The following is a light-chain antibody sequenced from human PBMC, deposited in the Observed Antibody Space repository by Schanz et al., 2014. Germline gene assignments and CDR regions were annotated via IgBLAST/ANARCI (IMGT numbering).Light chain of an antibody. CDR3: CSYAGSPWL. CDR2: DVS. J-gene: IGLJ3*02. Sequence: QSALTQPASVSGSPGQSITISCTGTSSDVGGFDYVSWYQQFPGKAPKLLIYDVSNRPSGVSNRFSGSKSGNTASLTISGLQAEDEANYYCCSYAGSPWLFGGGTKLTVL. V-gene: IGLV2-14*03. CDR1: SSDVGGFDY.